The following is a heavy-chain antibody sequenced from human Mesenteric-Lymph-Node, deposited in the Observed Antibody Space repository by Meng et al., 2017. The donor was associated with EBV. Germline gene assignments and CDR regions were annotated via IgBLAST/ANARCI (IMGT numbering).Heavy chain of an antibody. CDR2: IYYSGST. J-gene: IGHJ4*02. Sequence: QVRLQQSCPGLVKPSQTLSLPCAVSGGSISSGGYYWSWIRQPPGKGLEWIGYIYYSGSTYYNPSLKSRVTISVDTSKNQFSLKLSSVTAADTAVYYCARGLEVATMSYWGQGTLVTVSS. CDR3: ARGLEVATMSY. D-gene: IGHD5-12*01. CDR1: GGSISSGGYY. V-gene: IGHV4-30-4*01.